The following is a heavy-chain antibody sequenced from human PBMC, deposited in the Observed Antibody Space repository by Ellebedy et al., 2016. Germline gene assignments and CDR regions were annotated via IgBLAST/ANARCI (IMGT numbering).Heavy chain of an antibody. CDR3: ARTNILDF. J-gene: IGHJ4*02. D-gene: IGHD2/OR15-2a*01. Sequence: ASVKVSCKASGYTFTNSYIHWVRQAPGQGLEWMGIINPSGGTTTYAQKFYGRVTMTRDTYTSTVYMELSSLTSEDTYVYYCARTNILDFWGQGTLVTVS. CDR1: GYTFTNSY. CDR2: INPSGGTT. V-gene: IGHV1-46*01.